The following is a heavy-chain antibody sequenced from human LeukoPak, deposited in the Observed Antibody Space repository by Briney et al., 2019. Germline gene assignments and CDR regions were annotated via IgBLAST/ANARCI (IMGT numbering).Heavy chain of an antibody. CDR3: ARVKGYGDDDY. CDR2: ISSSSSYI. CDR1: GFTFSSYS. D-gene: IGHD4-17*01. J-gene: IGHJ4*02. Sequence: GGSLRLSCAASGFTFSSYSMNWVRQAPGKGLEWVSSISSSSSYIYYANSVKGRFTISRDNAKNSLYLQMNSLRAEDTAVYYCARVKGYGDDDYWGQGTLVTVSS. V-gene: IGHV3-21*01.